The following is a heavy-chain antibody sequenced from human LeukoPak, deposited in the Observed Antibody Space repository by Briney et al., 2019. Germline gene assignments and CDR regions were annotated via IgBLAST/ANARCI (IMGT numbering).Heavy chain of an antibody. CDR3: ARDTGSGADGYY. CDR1: GYTFIGFY. V-gene: IGHV1-2*02. D-gene: IGHD3-10*01. J-gene: IGHJ4*02. Sequence: ASVKVSCKASGYTFIGFYLHWVRQAPGQGREWMGWINPKSGGTNYAQKFQGRVTMTRDTSISTAYMELSRLRSDDTAVYYCARDTGSGADGYYWGQGTLVTVSS. CDR2: INPKSGGT.